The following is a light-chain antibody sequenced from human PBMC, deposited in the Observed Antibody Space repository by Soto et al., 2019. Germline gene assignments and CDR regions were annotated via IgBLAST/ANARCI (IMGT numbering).Light chain of an antibody. CDR2: KTS. J-gene: IGKJ3*01. CDR3: MQASQFPFT. Sequence: DIVMTQTPLSSPVTLGQPASISCRSSQSLAHSDGNTYLSWLQQRPGQPPRLLIYKTSIRFSGVPDRFSGSGAGTDFTLSISRVEAEDVGIYYCMQASQFPFTFGPGTTVDIK. V-gene: IGKV2-24*01. CDR1: QSLAHSDGNTY.